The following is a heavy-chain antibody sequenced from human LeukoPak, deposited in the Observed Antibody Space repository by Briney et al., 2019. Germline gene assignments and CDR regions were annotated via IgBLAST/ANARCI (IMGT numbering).Heavy chain of an antibody. D-gene: IGHD6-13*01. Sequence: ASVKVSCKASGYRFTGYYMHWVRQAPGQGLEWMGWINPNSGGTNYAQKLQGRVTMTTDTSTSTAYMELRSLRSDDTAVYYCARPPTYSSSPLTYFDYWGQGTLVTVSS. V-gene: IGHV1-2*02. CDR1: GYRFTGYY. CDR3: ARPPTYSSSPLTYFDY. J-gene: IGHJ4*02. CDR2: INPNSGGT.